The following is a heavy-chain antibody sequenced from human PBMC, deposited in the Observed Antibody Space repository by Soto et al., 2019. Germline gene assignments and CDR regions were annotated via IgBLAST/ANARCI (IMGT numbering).Heavy chain of an antibody. D-gene: IGHD6-13*01. J-gene: IGHJ2*01. CDR2: IIPIFGTA. CDR3: ASWANIAAAYNYWYFDL. V-gene: IGHV1-69*01. Sequence: QVQLVQSGAEVKKPGSSVKVSCKASGGTFSSYAISWVRQAPGQGLEWMGGIIPIFGTANYAQKFQGRVTITADESTSTAYMELSSLRSEDTAVYYCASWANIAAAYNYWYFDLWGRGTLVTVSS. CDR1: GGTFSSYA.